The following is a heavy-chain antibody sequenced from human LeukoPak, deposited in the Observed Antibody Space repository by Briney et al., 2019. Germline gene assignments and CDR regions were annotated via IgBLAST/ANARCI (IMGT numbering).Heavy chain of an antibody. CDR2: IYYSGST. CDR3: ARDSRVYYGSGSFSPPDY. CDR1: GGSISSYY. V-gene: IGHV4-59*12. J-gene: IGHJ4*02. Sequence: KPSETLPLTCTVSGGSISSYYWSWIRQPPGKGLEWIGYIYYSGSTNYNPSLKSRVTISVDTSKNQFSLKLSSVTAADTAVYYCARDSRVYYGSGSFSPPDYWGQGTLVTVSS. D-gene: IGHD3-10*01.